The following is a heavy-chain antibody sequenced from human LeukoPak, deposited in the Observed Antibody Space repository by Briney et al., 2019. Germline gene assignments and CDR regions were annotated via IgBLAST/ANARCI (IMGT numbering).Heavy chain of an antibody. D-gene: IGHD3-3*01. J-gene: IGHJ6*03. V-gene: IGHV3-23*01. CDR2: ISGSGGST. CDR1: GFTFSSYA. Sequence: QPGGSLRLSCAASGFTFSSYAMSWVRQAPGKGLEWVSTISGSGGSTYYADSVKGRFTISRDNSKNTLYLQMNSLRADDTAVYYCVKNFWSDLYSYYYMDVWGKGTTVTVSS. CDR3: VKNFWSDLYSYYYMDV.